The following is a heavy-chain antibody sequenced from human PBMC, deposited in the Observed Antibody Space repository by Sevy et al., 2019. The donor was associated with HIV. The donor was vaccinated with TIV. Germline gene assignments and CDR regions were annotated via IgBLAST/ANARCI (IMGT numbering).Heavy chain of an antibody. V-gene: IGHV4-61*01. D-gene: IGHD1-26*01. CDR2: IYYNVRI. CDR3: TRLGGLTDYGMDV. J-gene: IGHJ6*02. CDR1: GGSVTSDTYY. Sequence: SETLSLTCTVSGGSVTSDTYYWTWIRQPPGKGLEFIGYIYYNVRINYNPSLKSRVTISVDTSKNQFSLKLTTGTAADTAVYYCTRLGGLTDYGMDVWGQGTTVTVSS.